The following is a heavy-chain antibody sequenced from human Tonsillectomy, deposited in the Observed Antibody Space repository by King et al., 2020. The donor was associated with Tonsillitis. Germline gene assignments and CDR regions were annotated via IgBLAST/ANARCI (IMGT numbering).Heavy chain of an antibody. J-gene: IGHJ6*02. Sequence: VQLPQWGPGAVKTSETLSLTCAVYGTYIGNDYWSWVRQPPRKGLEWIGDISHSGVSNYNPSLESRVTISVSTSTSQLFLKVVSVTAADTATYFCARGAIGVVMDVTDVRSNGLDVWGQGTPVSVSS. CDR3: ARGAIGVVMDVTDVRSNGLDV. CDR2: ISHSGVS. CDR1: GTYIGNDY. V-gene: IGHV4-34*01. D-gene: IGHD2-21*01.